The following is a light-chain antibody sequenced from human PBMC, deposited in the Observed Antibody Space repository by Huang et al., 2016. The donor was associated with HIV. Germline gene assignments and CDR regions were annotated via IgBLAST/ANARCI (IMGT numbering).Light chain of an antibody. CDR2: GAS. V-gene: IGKV3-15*01. CDR1: QSLNSA. J-gene: IGKJ4*01. CDR3: QQYNDWPLT. Sequence: EIVLMQSPATLSVSPGDSATLSCRASQSLNSALAWYRQAPGQAPRLRIYGASTRATGIPARFSGSGFLTEFTLTISRLESEDFALYYCQQYNDWPLTFGGGTKVEI.